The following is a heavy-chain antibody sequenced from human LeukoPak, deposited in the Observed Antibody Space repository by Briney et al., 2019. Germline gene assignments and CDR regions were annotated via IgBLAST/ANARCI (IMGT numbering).Heavy chain of an antibody. D-gene: IGHD1-26*01. CDR3: AQCSGSYYVLGY. CDR2: ISAYNGNT. V-gene: IGHV1-18*01. Sequence: ASVKVSCKASGYTFTSYGISWVRQAPGQGLEWMGWISAYNGNTKYAQKLQGRVTMTTDTSTSTAYMELRSLRSDDTAVYYCAQCSGSYYVLGYWGQGTLVTVSS. J-gene: IGHJ4*02. CDR1: GYTFTSYG.